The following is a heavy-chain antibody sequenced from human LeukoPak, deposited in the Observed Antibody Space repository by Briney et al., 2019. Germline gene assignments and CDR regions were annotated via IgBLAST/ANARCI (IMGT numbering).Heavy chain of an antibody. J-gene: IGHJ4*02. CDR2: ISSSSSYI. D-gene: IGHD2-21*02. CDR1: GFTFSSYS. CDR3: AKVPIVVVTAIDDY. Sequence: GGSLRLSCAASGFTFSSYSMNWVRQAPGKGLEWVSSISSSSSYIYYADSVKGRFTISRDNAKNSLYLQMNSLRAEDTAVYYCAKVPIVVVTAIDDYWGQGTLVTVSP. V-gene: IGHV3-21*01.